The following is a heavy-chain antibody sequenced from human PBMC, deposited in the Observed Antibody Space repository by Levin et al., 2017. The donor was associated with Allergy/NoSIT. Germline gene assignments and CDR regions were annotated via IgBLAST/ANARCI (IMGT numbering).Heavy chain of an antibody. Sequence: SETLSLTCTVSGSFISSGYYWGWIRQPPGKGLEWIGSIFHSGTTYYNPSLESRVTTSLDTSKNHFSLKLTSVTAADTAVYYCVRGSYFWTNTDNWFDPWGQGTLVTVSS. CDR2: IFHSGTT. D-gene: IGHD3/OR15-3a*01. J-gene: IGHJ5*02. V-gene: IGHV4-38-2*02. CDR3: VRGSYFWTNTDNWFDP. CDR1: GSFISSGYY.